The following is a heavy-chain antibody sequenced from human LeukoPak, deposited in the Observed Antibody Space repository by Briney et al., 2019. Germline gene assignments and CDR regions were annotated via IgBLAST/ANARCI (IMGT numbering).Heavy chain of an antibody. CDR3: ARGDTAMVRGRYYYYMDV. Sequence: MASETLSLTCAVYGGSFSGYYWSWIRQPPGKGLEWIGEINHSGSTNYNPSLKSRVTISVDTSKNQFSLKLSSVTAADTAVYYCARGDTAMVRGRYYYYMDVWGKGTTVTVSS. J-gene: IGHJ6*03. V-gene: IGHV4-34*01. D-gene: IGHD5-18*01. CDR1: GGSFSGYY. CDR2: INHSGST.